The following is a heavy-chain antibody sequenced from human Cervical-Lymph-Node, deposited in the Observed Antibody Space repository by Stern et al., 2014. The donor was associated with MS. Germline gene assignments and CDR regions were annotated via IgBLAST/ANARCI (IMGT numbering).Heavy chain of an antibody. D-gene: IGHD3-3*01. Sequence: QVQLQESGPGLVKPSETLSLTCTVSCGSVRNGLYYWSWIRQPPGKGLEWMGWMFHHGSANYNPSLKSRVTISVDTSKNQFSLNLSSVTAADTAVYYCARDALTILGTDSWGQGTLVTVSS. J-gene: IGHJ4*02. CDR3: ARDALTILGTDS. CDR1: CGSVRNGLYY. CDR2: MFHHGSA. V-gene: IGHV4-61*01.